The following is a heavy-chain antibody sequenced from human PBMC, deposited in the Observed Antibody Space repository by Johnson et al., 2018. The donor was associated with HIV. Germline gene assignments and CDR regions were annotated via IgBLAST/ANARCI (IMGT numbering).Heavy chain of an antibody. Sequence: QVQLVESGGGVVQPGRSLRLSCAASGFTFSNYAMHWVRQAPGKGLEWVAVISYDGSNKYSADSVKGRFTISRDNSKNSLYIQMNSLRAGDTAVYYCARQTTVVSGDAFDIWGQGTMVTVSS. CDR2: ISYDGSNK. CDR1: GFTFSNYA. D-gene: IGHD4-23*01. CDR3: ARQTTVVSGDAFDI. J-gene: IGHJ3*02. V-gene: IGHV3-30*14.